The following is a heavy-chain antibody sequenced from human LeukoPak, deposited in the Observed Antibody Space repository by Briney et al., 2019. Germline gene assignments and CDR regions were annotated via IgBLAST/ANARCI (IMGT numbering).Heavy chain of an antibody. D-gene: IGHD6-19*01. CDR1: GFTFSIYT. V-gene: IGHV3-21*01. CDR3: ARGRPLLYSSGWSSDY. Sequence: PGGSLRLSCVASGFTFSIYTMSWVRQAPGKGLEWVSSITSSSSSIYSADSVKGRLTISRDNAKNSLYLQANSLRAEDTAVYYCARGRPLLYSSGWSSDYWGQGALVTVSS. J-gene: IGHJ4*02. CDR2: ITSSSSSI.